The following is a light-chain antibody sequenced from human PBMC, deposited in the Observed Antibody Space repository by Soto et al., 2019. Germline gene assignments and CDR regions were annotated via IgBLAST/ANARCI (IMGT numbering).Light chain of an antibody. Sequence: DTQLTQSPSFLSASVGDRVTITCRASQDVSRSVGWYQQKPGKAPKLLISAASTLHSGVPSRFSGSGSGTDFTLTISSLQSEDFATYFCQQLWTYPLTFGGGTKVEI. V-gene: IGKV1-9*01. CDR3: QQLWTYPLT. CDR1: QDVSRS. CDR2: AAS. J-gene: IGKJ4*01.